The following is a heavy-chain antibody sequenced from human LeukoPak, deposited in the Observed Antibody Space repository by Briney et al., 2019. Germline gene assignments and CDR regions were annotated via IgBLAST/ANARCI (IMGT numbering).Heavy chain of an antibody. CDR3: ARGYGAGSDFHPTCAFDI. Sequence: SETLSLTCTVSGDSISSGGYDWSWLRQHPGEGLEWIGYVHYTGSTYYHPSLESRITISVGTSKSQFSLRLISVTAAGTAVYYCARGYGAGSDFHPTCAFDIWGQGTMVTVSS. CDR2: VHYTGST. J-gene: IGHJ3*02. D-gene: IGHD3-10*01. CDR1: GDSISSGGYD. V-gene: IGHV4-31*03.